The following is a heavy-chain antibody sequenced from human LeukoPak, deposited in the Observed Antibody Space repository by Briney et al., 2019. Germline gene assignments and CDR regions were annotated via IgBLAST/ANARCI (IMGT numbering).Heavy chain of an antibody. Sequence: SETLSLTYTVSGGSISSYYWSWIRQPPGKGLEWIGYIYYSGSTNYNPSLKSRVTISVDTSKNQFSLKLSSVTAADTAVYYCARVPQTVAATRYFDLWGRGTLVTVSS. CDR3: ARVPQTVAATRYFDL. CDR2: IYYSGST. D-gene: IGHD6-19*01. CDR1: GGSISSYY. V-gene: IGHV4-59*01. J-gene: IGHJ2*01.